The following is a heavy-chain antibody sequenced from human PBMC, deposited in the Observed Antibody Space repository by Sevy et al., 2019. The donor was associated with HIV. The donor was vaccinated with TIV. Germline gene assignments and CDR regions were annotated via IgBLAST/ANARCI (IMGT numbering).Heavy chain of an antibody. CDR3: ARDRNNYDSSGYPKGIDY. D-gene: IGHD3-22*01. CDR2: SSAYNGTT. J-gene: IGHJ4*01. CDR1: GYTFTRYG. V-gene: IGHV1-18*01. Sequence: ASVKVSCKASGYTFTRYGISWVRQAPGQGLEWMGWSSAYNGTTNYAQKLQGRVTMTTDTSTSTAYMELRRLRSDDTAVYYCARDRNNYDSSGYPKGIDYWGHGTLVTVSS.